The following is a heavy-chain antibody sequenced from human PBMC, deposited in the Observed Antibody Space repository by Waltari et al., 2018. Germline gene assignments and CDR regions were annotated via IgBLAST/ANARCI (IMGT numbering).Heavy chain of an antibody. CDR3: ARDNLPDDAFDI. V-gene: IGHV1-69*04. Sequence: QVQLVQSGAEVKKPGSSVKVSCKASGGTFSSYAISWVRQAPGQGLEWMGRIIPILGIANYAQKFQGRVTITADKSTSTAYMELSSLRSEDTAVYYCARDNLPDDAFDIWGQGTMVTVSS. CDR1: GGTFSSYA. CDR2: IIPILGIA. J-gene: IGHJ3*02.